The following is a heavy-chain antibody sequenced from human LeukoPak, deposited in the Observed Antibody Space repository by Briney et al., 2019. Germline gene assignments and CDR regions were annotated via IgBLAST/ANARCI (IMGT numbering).Heavy chain of an antibody. CDR2: IIPIFGTA. Sequence: ASVKVSCKASGGTFSSYAISWVRQAPGQGLEWMGGIIPIFGTANYAQKFQGRVTITADTSTDTAYMELSSLRSEDTAVYYCATDLLTGDDWYFDLWGRGTLVTVSS. CDR3: ATDLLTGDDWYFDL. CDR1: GGTFSSYA. J-gene: IGHJ2*01. V-gene: IGHV1-69*06. D-gene: IGHD7-27*01.